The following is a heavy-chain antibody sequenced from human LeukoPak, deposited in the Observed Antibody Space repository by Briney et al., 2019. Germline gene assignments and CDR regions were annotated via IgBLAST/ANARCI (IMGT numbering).Heavy chain of an antibody. CDR1: GDSVSRNSAA. CDR3: TRGISGRWFGESLSENHHYGMDV. J-gene: IGHJ6*02. CDR2: TYYRSKWYS. D-gene: IGHD3-10*01. Sequence: SQTLSLTCAISGDSVSRNSAAWHWIRQSPSRGPEWLGRTYYRSKWYSDYAKSLKSRISINSDTSKNQFSLQLSSVTPEDTAVYYCTRGISGRWFGESLSENHHYGMDVWGQGTTVIVSS. V-gene: IGHV6-1*01.